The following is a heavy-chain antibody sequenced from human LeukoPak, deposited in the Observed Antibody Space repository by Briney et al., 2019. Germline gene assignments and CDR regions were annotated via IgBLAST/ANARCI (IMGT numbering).Heavy chain of an antibody. CDR1: GYTFTGYY. Sequence: GASVKVSCKASGYTFTGYYMHWVRQAPGQGLAWMGWINPNTGGTNYAQNFQGRVTMTRDTSISTAYMELSRLRSDDTAVYYCAREVDITGTLRGRFDPWGQGTLVTVSS. V-gene: IGHV1-2*02. CDR2: INPNTGGT. J-gene: IGHJ5*02. CDR3: AREVDITGTLRGRFDP. D-gene: IGHD1/OR15-1a*01.